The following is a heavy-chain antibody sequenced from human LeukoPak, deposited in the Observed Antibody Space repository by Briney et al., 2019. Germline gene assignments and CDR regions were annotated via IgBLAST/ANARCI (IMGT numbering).Heavy chain of an antibody. D-gene: IGHD2-2*01. V-gene: IGHV3-11*04. CDR3: ASYCSSTSCYPSDLGY. J-gene: IGHJ4*02. CDR1: GFTLSDYY. CDR2: ISSSGSTI. Sequence: KAGGSLRLSCAASGFTLSDYYMSWIRQAPGKGLEWVSYISSSGSTIYYADSVKGRFTISRDNAKNSLYLQMNSLRAEDTAVYYCASYCSSTSCYPSDLGYWGQGTLVTVSS.